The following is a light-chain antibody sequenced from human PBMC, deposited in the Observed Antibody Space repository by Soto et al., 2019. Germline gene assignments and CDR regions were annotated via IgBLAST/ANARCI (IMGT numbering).Light chain of an antibody. J-gene: IGLJ1*01. CDR1: SSDVGAYNL. Sequence: QSVLTQPASVSGSPGQSITISCSGTSSDVGAYNLVSWYQQFPGKAPKLMIFEVSQRPSGVSSRFSGSKSGNTASLTVSGLQAEDEADYYCSSYAGSNNFGVFGTGTKSPS. V-gene: IGLV2-14*02. CDR3: SSYAGSNNFGV. CDR2: EVS.